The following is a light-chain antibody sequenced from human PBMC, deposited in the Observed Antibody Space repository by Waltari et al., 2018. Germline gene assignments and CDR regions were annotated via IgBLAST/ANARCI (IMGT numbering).Light chain of an antibody. J-gene: IGLJ2*01. CDR3: CSYAGSSTHVL. CDR1: SRDVGGYNY. V-gene: IGLV2-23*02. Sequence: QSALTQPASVSGSPGQSITISCTGTSRDVGGYNYVSWSQQYPDKAPKLMIYDVSKRPSGVSNRFSGSKSGNTASLTISGLQAEDEADYYCCSYAGSSTHVLFGGGTKLTVL. CDR2: DVS.